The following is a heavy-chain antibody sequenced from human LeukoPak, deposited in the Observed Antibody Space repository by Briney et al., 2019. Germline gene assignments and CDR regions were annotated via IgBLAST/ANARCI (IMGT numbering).Heavy chain of an antibody. D-gene: IGHD1-26*01. CDR3: TREGLQWELSDY. CDR1: GFTFSDHY. Sequence: GGSLRLSCAASGFTFSDHYMDWVRQAPGKGLEWVGRIRNKANSYTTESAASVKGRFTISRDDSKNSLYLHMNSLKTEDTAVYYCTREGLQWELSDYWGQGILVTVSS. V-gene: IGHV3-72*01. J-gene: IGHJ4*02. CDR2: IRNKANSYTT.